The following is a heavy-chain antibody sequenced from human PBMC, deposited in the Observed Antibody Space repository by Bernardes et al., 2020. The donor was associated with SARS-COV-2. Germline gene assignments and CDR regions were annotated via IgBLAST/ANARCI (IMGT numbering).Heavy chain of an antibody. V-gene: IGHV3-9*01. CDR2: IRRASGII. Sequence: SLRLSCAASGFTFINYAMSWVRQAPGKGLEWVSGIRRASGIIGYEDSVKGRFTISRDDAKNSLYLHMDRLRSEDTALYYCVKDLGVVTAAIGFWGQGTLVTVSS. CDR1: GFTFINYA. D-gene: IGHD2-21*02. J-gene: IGHJ4*02. CDR3: VKDLGVVTAAIGF.